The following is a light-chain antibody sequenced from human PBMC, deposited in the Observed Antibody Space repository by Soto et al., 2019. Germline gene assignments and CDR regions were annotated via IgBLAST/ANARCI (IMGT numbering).Light chain of an antibody. V-gene: IGKV1-39*01. CDR1: QNISSY. CDR2: AAS. J-gene: IGKJ4*01. Sequence: DIQMTQSPSSLSASVGDRVTITCRASQNISSYINWYQQKPGKAPKLLIDAASSLQSGVPSRFSGSGSVTDFTLTISSLQPEDFATYYCQQSYCIVALTFGGGTKVEI. CDR3: QQSYCIVALT.